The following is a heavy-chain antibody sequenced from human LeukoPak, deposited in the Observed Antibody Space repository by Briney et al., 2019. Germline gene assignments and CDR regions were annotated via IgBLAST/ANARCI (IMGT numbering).Heavy chain of an antibody. V-gene: IGHV1-69*04. CDR2: IIPILGIA. D-gene: IGHD3-22*01. CDR1: GGTFSSYA. CDR3: ATLDPYDSSGYYYDGAFDI. J-gene: IGHJ3*02. Sequence: GSSVKVPCKASGGTFSSYAISWVRQAPGQGLEWMGRIIPILGIANYAQKFQGRVRITADKSTSTAYMELSSLRSEDTAVYYCATLDPYDSSGYYYDGAFDIWGQGTMVTVSS.